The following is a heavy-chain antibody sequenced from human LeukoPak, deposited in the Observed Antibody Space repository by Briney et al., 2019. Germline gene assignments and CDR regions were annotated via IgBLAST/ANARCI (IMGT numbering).Heavy chain of an antibody. CDR1: GGSISSYY. CDR3: ARDYNSWFDY. Sequence: SETLSLTCTVSGGSISSYYWSWIRQPPGKGLEWIGFISYSGSTNYNPSLKSRVTISVDTSKNQFSLKLSSVTAADTAVYYCARDYNSWFDYWGQGTQVTVSS. CDR2: ISYSGST. V-gene: IGHV4-59*01. J-gene: IGHJ4*02. D-gene: IGHD6-13*01.